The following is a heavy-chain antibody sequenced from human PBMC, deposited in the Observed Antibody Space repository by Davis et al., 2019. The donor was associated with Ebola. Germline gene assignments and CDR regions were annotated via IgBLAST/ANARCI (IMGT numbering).Heavy chain of an antibody. CDR1: GGSISDYY. CDR2: IYHSGST. Sequence: MPSETLSLTCTVSGGSISDYYWSWIRQPPGKGLEWIAYIYHSGSTNYSPSLKSRVTISVDTSKNQFSLKLSSVTAADTAVYYCARGRVTIFGVVKMGAGSLDNWGQGTLVTVSS. J-gene: IGHJ4*02. CDR3: ARGRVTIFGVVKMGAGSLDN. D-gene: IGHD3-3*01. V-gene: IGHV4-59*12.